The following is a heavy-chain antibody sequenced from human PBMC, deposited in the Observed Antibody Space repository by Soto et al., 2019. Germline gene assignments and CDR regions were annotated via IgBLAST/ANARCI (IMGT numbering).Heavy chain of an antibody. Sequence: EVQLVESGGGLVQPGGSLRLSCAASGFTFSSYDMHWVRQATGKGLEWVSAIGTAGDTYYPGSVKGRFTISRENAKNSLYLQMNSLRVEDTAVYYCARALRGRYYYYYGMDVWGQGTTVTVSS. CDR3: ARALRGRYYYYYGMDV. V-gene: IGHV3-13*01. CDR1: GFTFSSYD. D-gene: IGHD3-16*01. CDR2: IGTAGDT. J-gene: IGHJ6*02.